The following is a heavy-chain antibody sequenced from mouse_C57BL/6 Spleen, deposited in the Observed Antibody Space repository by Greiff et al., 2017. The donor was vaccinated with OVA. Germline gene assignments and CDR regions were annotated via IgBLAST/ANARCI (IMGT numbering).Heavy chain of an antibody. J-gene: IGHJ3*01. V-gene: IGHV1-69*01. CDR3: ARGNSNYGGFAY. D-gene: IGHD2-5*01. Sequence: VQLQQPGAELVMPGASVKLSCKASGYTFTSYWMHWVKQRPGQGLEWIGEIDPSDSSTNYNQKFKGKSTLTVDKSSSTAYMQLSSLTSEDSAVYYCARGNSNYGGFAYWGQGTLVTVSA. CDR2: IDPSDSST. CDR1: GYTFTSYW.